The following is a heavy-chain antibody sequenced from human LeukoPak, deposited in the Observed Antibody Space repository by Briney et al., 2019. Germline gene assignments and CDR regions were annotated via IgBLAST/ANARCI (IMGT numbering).Heavy chain of an antibody. CDR2: IYYSGST. D-gene: IGHD1-1*01. J-gene: IGHJ4*02. Sequence: SETLSLTCTVSGGSISSGGYYWSWIRQHPGKGLEWIGYIYYSGSTYYNPSLKSRVTISVDTSKNQFSLKLSSVTAADTAVYYCARGTTGTTGGDYFDYWGQGTLVTVSS. CDR3: ARGTTGTTGGDYFDY. CDR1: GGSISSGGYY. V-gene: IGHV4-31*03.